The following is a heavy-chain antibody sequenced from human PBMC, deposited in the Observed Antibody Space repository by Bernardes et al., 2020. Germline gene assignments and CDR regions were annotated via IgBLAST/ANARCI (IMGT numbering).Heavy chain of an antibody. D-gene: IGHD1-7*01. J-gene: IGHJ6*04. CDR2: MNPNSGNT. CDR3: ASVPNNWNYHYYYYGMDV. V-gene: IGHV1-8*01. CDR1: GYTFTSYD. Sequence: ASVKVSCKASGYTFTSYDINWVRQATGQGLEWMGWMNPNSGNTGYAQKFQGRVTMTRNTSISTAYMELSSLRSEDTAVYYCASVPNNWNYHYYYYGMDVWGKGTTVTVSS.